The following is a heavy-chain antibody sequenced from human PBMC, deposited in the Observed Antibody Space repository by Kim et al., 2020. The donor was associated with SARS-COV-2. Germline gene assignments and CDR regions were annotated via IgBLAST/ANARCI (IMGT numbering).Heavy chain of an antibody. D-gene: IGHD2-2*01. CDR2: INAGNGNT. V-gene: IGHV1-3*01. CDR1: GYTFTSYA. Sequence: ASVKVSCKASGYTFTSYAMHWVRQAPGQRLEWMGWINAGNGNTKYSQKFQGRVTITRDTSASTAYMELSSLRSEDTAVYYCARGDYCSSTSCLKNAFGGAGPNNWFDPWGQGTLVTVSS. CDR3: ARGDYCSSTSCLKNAFGGAGPNNWFDP. J-gene: IGHJ5*02.